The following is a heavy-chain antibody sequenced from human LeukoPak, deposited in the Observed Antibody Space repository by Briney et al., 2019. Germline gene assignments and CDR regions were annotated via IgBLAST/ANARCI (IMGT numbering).Heavy chain of an antibody. J-gene: IGHJ3*02. Sequence: SETLSLTCAVYGGSFSGYYWGWIRQPPGKGLEWIGEINHSGSTNYNPSLKSRVTISVDTSKNQFSLKLSSVTAADTAVYYCARAQRYCSGGSCYADAFDIWGQGTMVTVSS. D-gene: IGHD2-15*01. CDR2: INHSGST. CDR3: ARAQRYCSGGSCYADAFDI. V-gene: IGHV4-34*01. CDR1: GGSFSGYY.